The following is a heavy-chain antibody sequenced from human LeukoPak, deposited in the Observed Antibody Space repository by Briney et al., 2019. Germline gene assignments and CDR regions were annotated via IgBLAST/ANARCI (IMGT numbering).Heavy chain of an antibody. CDR2: IYHSGST. J-gene: IGHJ4*02. CDR3: ARVVGEWFGELLSPVYFDY. D-gene: IGHD3-10*01. Sequence: PSETLSLTCAVSGGSISSSNWWSWVRQPPGKGLEWIGEIYHSGSTNYNPSLKSRVTISVDKSKNQFSLKLSSVTAADTAVYYCARVVGEWFGELLSPVYFDYWGQGTLVTVSS. V-gene: IGHV4-4*02. CDR1: GGSISSSNW.